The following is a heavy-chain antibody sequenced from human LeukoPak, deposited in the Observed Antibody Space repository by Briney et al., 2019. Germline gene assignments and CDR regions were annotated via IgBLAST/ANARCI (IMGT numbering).Heavy chain of an antibody. D-gene: IGHD4-17*01. CDR3: ARFLYGDYAFDY. J-gene: IGHJ4*02. V-gene: IGHV4-4*07. CDR1: GGSLSSYF. CDR2: ICASGST. Sequence: PSETLSLTCTVSGGSLSSYFWSWIRQPAGKGLEWIGRICASGSTNYNPSLKSRVTMSIDASKNQFSLKLSSVTAADTAVYYCARFLYGDYAFDYWGQGTLVTVSS.